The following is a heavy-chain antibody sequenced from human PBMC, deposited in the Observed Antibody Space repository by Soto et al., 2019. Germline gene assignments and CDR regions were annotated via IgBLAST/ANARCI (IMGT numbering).Heavy chain of an antibody. V-gene: IGHV3-48*03. Sequence: EEILVESGGGLVQPGGSLRLSCAASGFSLSGYEMNWVRQAPGRGLEWVACISGSSSTIYYAESVKGRFTISRDDASNLLSLQMTSLRGEGTAVYYCTRDGVSISEGGRTDDGMDVWGQGATVTVSS. CDR2: ISGSSSTI. D-gene: IGHD2-15*01. CDR1: GFSLSGYE. CDR3: TRDGVSISEGGRTDDGMDV. J-gene: IGHJ6*02.